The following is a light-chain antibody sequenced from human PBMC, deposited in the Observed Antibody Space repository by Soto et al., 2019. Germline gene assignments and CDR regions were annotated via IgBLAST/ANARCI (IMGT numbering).Light chain of an antibody. CDR3: AAWDDSLNGPRYV. Sequence: QSVLTQPPSAAGTPWQGVTISCSGSSANSGSNTGNFDRQLPGTAPKLLIYSNNQRPSGVPDRFSGSKSGTSASLAISGLQSEDEADYYCAAWDDSLNGPRYVFGNGTKVTVL. J-gene: IGLJ1*01. CDR1: SANSGSNT. V-gene: IGLV1-44*01. CDR2: SNN.